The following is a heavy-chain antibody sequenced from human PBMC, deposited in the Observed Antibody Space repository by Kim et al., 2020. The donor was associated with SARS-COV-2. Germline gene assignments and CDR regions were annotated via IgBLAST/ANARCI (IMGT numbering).Heavy chain of an antibody. Sequence: SVKVSCKASGGTFSSYAISWVRQAPGQGLEWMGGIIPIFGTANYAQKFQGRVTITADESTSTAYMELSSLRSEDTAVYYCARGTTRGDILTGYTPGFDDYWGQGTLVTVSS. V-gene: IGHV1-69*13. J-gene: IGHJ4*02. D-gene: IGHD3-9*01. CDR1: GGTFSSYA. CDR2: IIPIFGTA. CDR3: ARGTTRGDILTGYTPGFDDY.